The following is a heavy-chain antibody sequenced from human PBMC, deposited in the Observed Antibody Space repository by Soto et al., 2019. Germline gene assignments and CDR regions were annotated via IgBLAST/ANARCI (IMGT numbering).Heavy chain of an antibody. D-gene: IGHD3-10*01. CDR1: GFTFSSYA. J-gene: IGHJ6*02. V-gene: IGHV3-30-3*01. CDR3: ARPPGEYYYYGMDV. Sequence: QVQLVESGGGVVQPGRSLRLSCAASGFTFSSYAMHWVRQAPGKGLEWVAVISYDGSNKYYADSVKGRFTISRDNSKNTLYLQMNSLRAEDTAVYYCARPPGEYYYYGMDVWGQGTTVTVSS. CDR2: ISYDGSNK.